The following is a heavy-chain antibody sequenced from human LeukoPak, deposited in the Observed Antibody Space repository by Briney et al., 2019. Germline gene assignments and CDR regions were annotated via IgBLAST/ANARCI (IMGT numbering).Heavy chain of an antibody. CDR2: IYYSGST. Sequence: PSETLSLTCTVSGGSISSSSYYWGWIRQPPGKGLEWIGSIYYSGSTYYNPSLKSRVTISIDTSKNQFSLKLSSVTAADTAVYYCARGDGSGSYYNANWFDPWGQGTLVTVSS. CDR3: ARGDGSGSYYNANWFDP. CDR1: GGSISSSSYY. V-gene: IGHV4-39*07. D-gene: IGHD3-10*01. J-gene: IGHJ5*02.